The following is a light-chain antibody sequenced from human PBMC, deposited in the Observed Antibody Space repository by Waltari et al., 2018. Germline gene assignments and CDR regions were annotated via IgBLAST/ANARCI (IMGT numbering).Light chain of an antibody. CDR2: EVT. V-gene: IGLV2-8*01. CDR1: SSDFGNYTF. CDR3: SSFAGRWV. Sequence: QSALTQPPSASGSPGQSVTISCTVTSSDFGNYTFVSWYQQHPGKAPKVIIYEVTKRSSGVPDRFSGSKSGNTASLTVSGLQAEDEADYYCSSFAGRWVFGGGTKLTVL. J-gene: IGLJ3*02.